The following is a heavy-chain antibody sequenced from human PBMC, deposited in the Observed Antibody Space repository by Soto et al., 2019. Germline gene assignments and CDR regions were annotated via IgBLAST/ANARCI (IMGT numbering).Heavy chain of an antibody. D-gene: IGHD3-3*01. J-gene: IGHJ4*02. CDR1: GGTFSKFA. CDR3: GILTRLGFFGIEN. CDR2: FIPIFGPA. V-gene: IGHV1-69*01. Sequence: QVQLVQSGADVKKPGSSVKVSCKTSGGTFSKFAFTWVRQAPGQGLEWMGGFIPIFGPANYAQKFQGRLPIIADEATSTVYMELSSLTSDDTAVYYCGILTRLGFFGIENWGQGTLVTVSS.